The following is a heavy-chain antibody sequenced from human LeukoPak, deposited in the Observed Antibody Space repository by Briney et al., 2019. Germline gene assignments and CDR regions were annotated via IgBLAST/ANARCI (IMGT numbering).Heavy chain of an antibody. D-gene: IGHD1-20*01. V-gene: IGHV3-23*01. CDR2: ISGSGGST. J-gene: IGHJ3*02. CDR3: AKDQGFNWNDVSFGGGAFDI. CDR1: GFTFSSYG. Sequence: PGGSLRLSCAASGFTFSSYGMSWVRQAPGKGLEWVSAISGSGGSTYYADSVKGRFTISRDNSKNTLYLQMNSLRAEDTAVYYCAKDQGFNWNDVSFGGGAFDIWGQGTMVTVSS.